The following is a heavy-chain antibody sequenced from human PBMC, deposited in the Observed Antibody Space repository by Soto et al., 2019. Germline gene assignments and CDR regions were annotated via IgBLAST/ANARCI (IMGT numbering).Heavy chain of an antibody. J-gene: IGHJ6*02. Sequence: PGESLKISCKGSGYSFTSYWIGWVRQMPGKGLEWMGIIYPGGSDTRYSPSFQGQVTISADKSISTAYLQWSSLKASDTAMYYCARLGVYYDILTGYPQYYYGMDVWGQGTTVTV. V-gene: IGHV5-51*01. CDR1: GYSFTSYW. D-gene: IGHD3-9*01. CDR2: IYPGGSDT. CDR3: ARLGVYYDILTGYPQYYYGMDV.